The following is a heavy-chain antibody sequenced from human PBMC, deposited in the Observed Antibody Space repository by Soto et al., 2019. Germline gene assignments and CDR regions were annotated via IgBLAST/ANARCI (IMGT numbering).Heavy chain of an antibody. J-gene: IGHJ6*02. Sequence: QVQLVQSGDEVKKPGASVKVSCKASGYIFVNYGIAWVRQAPGQGLEWMGWISPYTGNTHSATKIQGRLTMTTDTSTSTAYKDLGSLTSDDTAVYYCVMVDNYVTPTPQVVWGQGTTVTVSS. V-gene: IGHV1-18*01. D-gene: IGHD3-16*01. CDR2: ISPYTGNT. CDR1: GYIFVNYG. CDR3: VMVDNYVTPTPQVV.